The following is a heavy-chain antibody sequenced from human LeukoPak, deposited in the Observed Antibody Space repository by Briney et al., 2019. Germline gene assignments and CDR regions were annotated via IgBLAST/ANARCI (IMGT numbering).Heavy chain of an antibody. V-gene: IGHV1-2*02. CDR2: VNPNGGAT. Sequence: ASVKGSCKASGYTFTGYYMHWVRQAPGHGLEWMGWVNPNGGATNYAQKFQGRVTMTRDTSISTAYMELSRLRSDDTAVYYCARAAVTTLPYFDYWGQGTLVTVSS. J-gene: IGHJ4*02. CDR3: ARAAVTTLPYFDY. D-gene: IGHD4-17*01. CDR1: GYTFTGYY.